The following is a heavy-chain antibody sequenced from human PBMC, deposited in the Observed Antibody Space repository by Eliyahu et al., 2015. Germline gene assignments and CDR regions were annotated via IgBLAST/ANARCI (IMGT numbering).Heavy chain of an antibody. CDR1: XSXFSSYA. V-gene: IGHV1-69*01. Sequence: QVQLVQSGAEVKKPGSSVKVSCKASXSXFSSYAISWVRQAPGQGLEWMGGIIPIFGTANYAQKFQGRITITADESTSTVYMEVSSLKSEDTAVYYCAREGRGSPTVNPFDYWGQGTLVTVSS. J-gene: IGHJ4*02. CDR2: IIPIFGTA. D-gene: IGHD4-11*01. CDR3: AREGRGSPTVNPFDY.